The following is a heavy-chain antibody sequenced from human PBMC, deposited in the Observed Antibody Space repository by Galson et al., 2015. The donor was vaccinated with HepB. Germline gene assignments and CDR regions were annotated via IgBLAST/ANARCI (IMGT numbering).Heavy chain of an antibody. CDR1: GGTFSSYA. J-gene: IGHJ5*02. CDR3: ARAHGGGITIFGVAGDWFDP. CDR2: IIPIFGTA. D-gene: IGHD3-3*01. V-gene: IGHV1-69*13. Sequence: SVKVSCKASGGTFSSYAISWVRQAPGQGLEWMGGIIPIFGTANYAQKFQGRVTITADESTSTAYMELSSLRSEDTAVYYCARAHGGGITIFGVAGDWFDPWGQGTLVTVSS.